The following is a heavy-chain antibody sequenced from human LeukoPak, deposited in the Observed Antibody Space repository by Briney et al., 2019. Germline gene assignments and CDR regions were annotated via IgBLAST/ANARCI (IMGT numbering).Heavy chain of an antibody. CDR3: ARDTRGEQLVPMTAEY. J-gene: IGHJ4*02. CDR2: IIPILGIA. Sequence: WASVKVSCKASGGTFSSYAISWVRQAPGQGLEWMGRIIPILGIANYAQKFQGRVTITADKSTSTAYMELSSLRSEDTAVYYCARDTRGEQLVPMTAEYWGQGTLVTVSS. CDR1: GGTFSSYA. V-gene: IGHV1-69*04. D-gene: IGHD6-13*01.